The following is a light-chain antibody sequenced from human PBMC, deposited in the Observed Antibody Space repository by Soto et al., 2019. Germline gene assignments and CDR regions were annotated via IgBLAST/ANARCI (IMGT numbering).Light chain of an antibody. CDR1: QSLGGN. CDR2: RAS. V-gene: IGKV3-11*01. Sequence: EIVMTHSPATLAVSPGDTATLSCRASQSLGGNLAWYQQKPGQGPRLLIFRASSRATGVPARFSASGSGTDFTLTISSLEPEDFAVYYCQQRSNWPTFGQGTRLEIK. J-gene: IGKJ5*01. CDR3: QQRSNWPT.